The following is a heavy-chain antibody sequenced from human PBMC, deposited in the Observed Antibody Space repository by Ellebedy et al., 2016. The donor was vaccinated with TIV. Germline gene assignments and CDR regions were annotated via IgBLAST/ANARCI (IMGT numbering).Heavy chain of an antibody. CDR3: AACSGWELLQQFHGLDV. V-gene: IGHV3-11*01. CDR1: GFSLTNKY. J-gene: IGHJ6*02. CDR2: ISSSGYTK. D-gene: IGHD1-26*01. Sequence: GGSLRLSXTHSGFSLTNKYMSWIRQAPGKGLEWVAYISSSGYTKYYTDSVKGRFTISRDTAQKSLYLQMDSLRAEDTAVYYCAACSGWELLQQFHGLDVWGQGTTVTVSS.